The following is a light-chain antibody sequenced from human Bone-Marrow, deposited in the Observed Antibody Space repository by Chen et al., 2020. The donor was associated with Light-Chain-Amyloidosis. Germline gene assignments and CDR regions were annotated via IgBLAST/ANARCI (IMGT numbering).Light chain of an antibody. CDR1: QGISNC. CDR2: AAS. J-gene: IGKJ4*01. Sequence: DIQMTQSKSALSASIGDRVTITCRARQGISNCLAWFQRKPGKVPKLLIYAASTLRSGVPSRFSGSGSGTDFTLTISCLQPADVATYYCQKYNSAPPAFGGGTKLEIK. CDR3: QKYNSAPPA. V-gene: IGKV1-27*01.